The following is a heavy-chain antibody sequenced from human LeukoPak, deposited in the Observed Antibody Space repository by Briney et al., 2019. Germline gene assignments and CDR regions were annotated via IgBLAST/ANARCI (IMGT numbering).Heavy chain of an antibody. CDR2: IYYSGST. CDR3: ARLWYYYDSSGYSVRYFDL. Sequence: PSETLSLTCTVSGGSISSYYWSWIRQPPGKGLEWIGYIYYSGSTNYNPSLKSRVTISVDTSKNQFSLKLSSVTAADTAVYYCARLWYYYDSSGYSVRYFDLWGRGTLVTVSS. J-gene: IGHJ2*01. D-gene: IGHD3-22*01. V-gene: IGHV4-59*01. CDR1: GGSISSYY.